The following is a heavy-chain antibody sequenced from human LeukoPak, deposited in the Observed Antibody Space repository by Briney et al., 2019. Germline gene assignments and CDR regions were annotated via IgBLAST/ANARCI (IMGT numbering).Heavy chain of an antibody. CDR2: ISAYNGNT. CDR3: ARDRRYSYGTDAFDI. Sequence: GASVKVSCKASGYTFTNYGISWVRQAPGQGLEWVGWISAYNGNTNYAQKLQGRVTMTTDTSTSTAYMELRSLRSDDTAVYYCARDRRYSYGTDAFDIWGQGTMVTVSS. V-gene: IGHV1-18*01. CDR1: GYTFTNYG. J-gene: IGHJ3*02. D-gene: IGHD5-18*01.